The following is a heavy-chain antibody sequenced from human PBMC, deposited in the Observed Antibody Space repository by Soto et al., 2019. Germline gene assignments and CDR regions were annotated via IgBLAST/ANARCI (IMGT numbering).Heavy chain of an antibody. V-gene: IGHV3-23*01. CDR1: GFTFSSYA. D-gene: IGHD2-21*02. CDR3: AKRLGVTKYYGMDV. J-gene: IGHJ6*02. CDR2: ISGSGGST. Sequence: GSLRLSFAASGFTFSSYAMSWVRQAPGKGLEWVSAISGSGGSTYYADSVNGRFTISRDNSKNTLYLQMNSLRAEDTAVYYCAKRLGVTKYYGMDVWGQGTTVTVSS.